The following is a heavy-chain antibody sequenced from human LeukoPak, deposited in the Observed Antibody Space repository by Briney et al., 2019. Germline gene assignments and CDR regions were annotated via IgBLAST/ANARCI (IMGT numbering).Heavy chain of an antibody. CDR3: ARDDYYDSRGGGYYFDY. J-gene: IGHJ4*02. CDR2: INPSGGST. CDR1: GYTFTSYY. Sequence: GASVKVSCKASGYTFTSYYMHWVRQAPGQGLEWMGIINPSGGSTSYAQKFQGRVTMTRDMSTSTVYMELSSLRSEDTAVYYCARDDYYDSRGGGYYFDYWGQGTLVTVSS. V-gene: IGHV1-46*01. D-gene: IGHD3-22*01.